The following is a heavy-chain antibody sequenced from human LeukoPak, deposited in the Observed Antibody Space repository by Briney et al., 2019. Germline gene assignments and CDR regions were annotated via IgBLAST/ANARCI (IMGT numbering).Heavy chain of an antibody. J-gene: IGHJ3*02. CDR2: IYHSGST. CDR1: GGSISSGGYS. D-gene: IGHD5-18*01. Sequence: SQTLSLTCAVSGGSISSGGYSWSWIRQPPGKGLEWIGYIYHSGSTYYNPSLKSRVTISVDRSKNQFSLKLSSVTAADTAVYYCARGRYSYGYNGAFDIWGQGTMVTVSS. V-gene: IGHV4-30-2*01. CDR3: ARGRYSYGYNGAFDI.